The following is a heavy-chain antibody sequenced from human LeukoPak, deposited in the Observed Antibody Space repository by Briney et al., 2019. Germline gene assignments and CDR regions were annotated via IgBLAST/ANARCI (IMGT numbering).Heavy chain of an antibody. Sequence: SETLSLTRAVYGGSFSGYYWNWIRQPPGKGLEWIGEINHSGSTNYNPSLKSRVTISVDTSKNQFSLKLTSVTAADTAIYYCARDGGSGWYDYWGQGTLVTVSS. J-gene: IGHJ4*02. CDR2: INHSGST. CDR1: GGSFSGYY. D-gene: IGHD6-19*01. V-gene: IGHV4-34*01. CDR3: ARDGGSGWYDY.